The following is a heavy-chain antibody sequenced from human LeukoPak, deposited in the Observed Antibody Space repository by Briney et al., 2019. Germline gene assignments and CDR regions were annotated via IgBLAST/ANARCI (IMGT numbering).Heavy chain of an antibody. J-gene: IGHJ6*02. CDR1: GFTVSSSH. V-gene: IGHV4-59*02. CDR3: ARVSPDYDFWSGYYDYGMDV. CDR2: IYYSGST. D-gene: IGHD3-3*01. Sequence: GALRLSCAASGFTVSSSHMTWVRQPPGKGLEWIGYIYYSGSTNYNPSLKSRVTISVDTSKNQFSLKLSSVTAADTATYYCARVSPDYDFWSGYYDYGMDVWGQGTTVTVSS.